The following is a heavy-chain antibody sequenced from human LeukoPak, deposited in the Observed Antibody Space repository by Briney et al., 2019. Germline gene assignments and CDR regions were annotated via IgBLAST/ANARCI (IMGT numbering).Heavy chain of an antibody. CDR3: ANALCTTSSCSGFYGMDV. J-gene: IGHJ6*02. CDR1: AFTFRTYA. Sequence: PGGSLRLSCAASAFTFRTYAMNWVRQAPGKGVEWVSSISSGGGTTYYADSVKGRFTISRDNSKNTLYLQMNSLRPEDTAMYYCANALCTTSSCSGFYGMDVWGQGTTVAVSS. CDR2: ISSGGGTT. D-gene: IGHD2-2*01. V-gene: IGHV3-23*01.